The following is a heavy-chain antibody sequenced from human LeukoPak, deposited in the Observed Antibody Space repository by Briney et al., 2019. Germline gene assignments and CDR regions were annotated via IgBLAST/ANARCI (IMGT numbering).Heavy chain of an antibody. V-gene: IGHV3-30-3*01. D-gene: IGHD5-18*01. CDR1: GFTFSSYA. Sequence: QTGGSLRLSCAASGFTFSSYAMHWVRQAPGKGLEWVAVISYDGSNKYYADSVKGRFTISRDNSKNTLYLQMNSLRAEDTAVYYCARAQIPRTAFDYWGQGTLVTVSS. CDR3: ARAQIPRTAFDY. J-gene: IGHJ4*02. CDR2: ISYDGSNK.